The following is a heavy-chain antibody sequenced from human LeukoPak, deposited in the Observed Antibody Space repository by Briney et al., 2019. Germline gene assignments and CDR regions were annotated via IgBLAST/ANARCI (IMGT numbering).Heavy chain of an antibody. D-gene: IGHD6-19*01. Sequence: ASVKVSCKASGYTFTSYDINWVRQATGQGLEWMGWMNPNSGNTGYAQKFQGKVTMTRNTSISTAYMELSSLRSEDTAVYYCARSSGWFGVTTAGFDHWGQGTLVTVSS. CDR3: ARSSGWFGVTTAGFDH. CDR2: MNPNSGNT. J-gene: IGHJ5*02. CDR1: GYTFTSYD. V-gene: IGHV1-8*01.